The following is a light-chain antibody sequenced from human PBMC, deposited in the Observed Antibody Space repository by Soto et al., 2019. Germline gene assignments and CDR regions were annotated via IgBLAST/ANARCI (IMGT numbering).Light chain of an antibody. CDR3: LSYDSSNQA. Sequence: FLLTQPHSVSESPGKTVTISCTRSSGNIASNFVQWFQQRPGSSPTTVIYEDNQSPSGVPDRFSGSIDSSSNSASLTISGVKTEDEADYYCLSYDSSNQAFGAGTKLTVL. CDR2: EDN. J-gene: IGLJ2*01. V-gene: IGLV6-57*01. CDR1: SGNIASNF.